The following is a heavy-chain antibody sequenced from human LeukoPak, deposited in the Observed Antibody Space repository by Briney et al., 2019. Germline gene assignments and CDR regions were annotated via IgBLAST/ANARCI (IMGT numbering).Heavy chain of an antibody. CDR3: ARARGYGSSWYVFDY. V-gene: IGHV1-2*02. CDR1: GYTFTGYY. CDR2: INPNSGGT. Sequence: ASVKVSCKASGYTFTGYYMHWVRQAPGQGLEWMGWINPNSGGTNYAQRFQGRVTMTRDTSISTAYMELSRLRSDDTAVYYCARARGYGSSWYVFDYWGQGTLVTVSS. J-gene: IGHJ4*02. D-gene: IGHD6-13*01.